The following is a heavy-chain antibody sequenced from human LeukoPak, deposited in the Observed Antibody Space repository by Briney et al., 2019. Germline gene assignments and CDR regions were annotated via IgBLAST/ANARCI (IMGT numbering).Heavy chain of an antibody. CDR1: GGSFSGYY. J-gene: IGHJ5*02. CDR3: ARGGGNYWFDP. CDR2: INHSGST. D-gene: IGHD4-4*01. V-gene: IGHV4-34*01. Sequence: SETLSLTCAVYGGSFSGYYWSWIRQPPGKGLEWIGEINHSGSTNYNPSLKSRVTISVDTSKDQFSLKLSSVTAADTAVYYCARGGGNYWFDPWGQGTLVTVSS.